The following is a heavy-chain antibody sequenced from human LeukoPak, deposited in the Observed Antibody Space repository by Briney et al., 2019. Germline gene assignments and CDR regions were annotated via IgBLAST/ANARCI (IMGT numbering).Heavy chain of an antibody. J-gene: IGHJ4*02. CDR1: GGSFSGYY. V-gene: IGHV4-34*01. CDR2: INHSGST. CDR3: ARGGRIQLWLRGYYFDY. D-gene: IGHD5-18*01. Sequence: PLETLSLTCAVYGGSFSGYYWSWIRQPPGKGLEWIGEINHSGSTNYNPSLKSRVTISVDTSKNQFSLKLSSVTAADTAVYYCARGGRIQLWLRGYYFDYWGQGTLVTVSS.